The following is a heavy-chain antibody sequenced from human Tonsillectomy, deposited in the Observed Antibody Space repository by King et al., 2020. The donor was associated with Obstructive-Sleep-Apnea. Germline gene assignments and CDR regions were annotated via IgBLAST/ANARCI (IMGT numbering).Heavy chain of an antibody. CDR2: ISTKNDGGST. CDR3: TRGSAAAYFDY. CDR1: EFTFSNAW. J-gene: IGHJ4*02. V-gene: IGHV3-15*01. Sequence: VQLVESGGGLVKAEGSLRLSFSASEFTFSNAWMSLVRQVPGKGREWVCRISTKNDGGSTDYAAPVKGRFIISRDDSKNTLYLQMNSLKIEDTAVYYCTRGSAAAYFDYWGQGTLVTVSS. D-gene: IGHD6-13*01.